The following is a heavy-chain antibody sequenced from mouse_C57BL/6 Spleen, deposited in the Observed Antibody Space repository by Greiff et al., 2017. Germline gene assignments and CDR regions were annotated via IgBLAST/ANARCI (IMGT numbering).Heavy chain of an antibody. J-gene: IGHJ4*01. Sequence: VQLQQSGPELVKPGASVKIPCKASGYTFTDYNMDWVKQSHGKSLEWIGDINPNNGGTIYNQKFKGKATLTVDKSSSTAYMELRSLTSEDTAVYYCATTTVVATNAMDYWGQGTSVTVSS. CDR2: INPNNGGT. CDR3: ATTTVVATNAMDY. V-gene: IGHV1-18*01. D-gene: IGHD1-1*01. CDR1: GYTFTDYN.